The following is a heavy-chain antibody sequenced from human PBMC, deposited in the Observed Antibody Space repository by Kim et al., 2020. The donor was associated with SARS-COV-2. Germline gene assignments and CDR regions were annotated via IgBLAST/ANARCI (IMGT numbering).Heavy chain of an antibody. Sequence: TTNYAQQFQGRVTITADESTSTAYMELSRLRSEDTAVYYCARDVGSPGGHWGQGTVVTVSS. V-gene: IGHV1-69*01. CDR2: TT. CDR3: ARDVGSPGGH. J-gene: IGHJ4*02. D-gene: IGHD3-10*01.